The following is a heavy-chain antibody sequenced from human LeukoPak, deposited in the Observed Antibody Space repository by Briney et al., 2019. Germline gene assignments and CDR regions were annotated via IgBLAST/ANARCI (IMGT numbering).Heavy chain of an antibody. CDR2: ISGSGGST. CDR1: GFTFSSYA. CDR3: ARSYDYVWGSPVMDFDY. J-gene: IGHJ4*02. D-gene: IGHD3-16*01. V-gene: IGHV3-23*01. Sequence: PGGSLRLSCAASGFTFSSYAMSWVRQAPGKGLGWVSAISGSGGSTYYADSVKGRFTISRDNSKNTLYLQMNSLRAEDTAVYYCARSYDYVWGSPVMDFDYWGQGTLVTVSS.